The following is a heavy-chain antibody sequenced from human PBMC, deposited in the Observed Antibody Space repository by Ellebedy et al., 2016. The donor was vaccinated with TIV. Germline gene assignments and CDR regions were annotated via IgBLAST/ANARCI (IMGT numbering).Heavy chain of an antibody. CDR2: SYYIGTT. CDR3: AGGSYTPYGMDV. J-gene: IGHJ6*02. CDR1: GGSVSSGSHY. V-gene: IGHV4-61*01. Sequence: SENLSLTCTVSGGSVSSGSHYWNWIRQPPGKGLEWIGYSYYIGTTNYNPSLKSRVTISEDTSKNQFSLSLTSVTAADTAVYYCAGGSYTPYGMDVWGRGTTVIVSS. D-gene: IGHD3-10*01.